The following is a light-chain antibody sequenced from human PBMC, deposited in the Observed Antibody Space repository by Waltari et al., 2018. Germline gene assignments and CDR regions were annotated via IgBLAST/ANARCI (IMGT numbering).Light chain of an antibody. Sequence: QSVLTQPPSVSGAPGQRVTISCTGSSSNTGAGYDVHRYQQLPGTAPKLLIYGNSNRPSGVPDRFSGSKSGTSASLAITGLQAEDEADYYCQSYDSSLSGGVFGGGTKLTVL. V-gene: IGLV1-40*01. CDR2: GNS. J-gene: IGLJ2*01. CDR1: SSNTGAGYD. CDR3: QSYDSSLSGGV.